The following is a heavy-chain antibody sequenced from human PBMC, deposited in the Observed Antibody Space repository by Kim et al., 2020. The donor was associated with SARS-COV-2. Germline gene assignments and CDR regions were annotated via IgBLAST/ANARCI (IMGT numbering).Heavy chain of an antibody. D-gene: IGHD2-2*01. CDR3: TTPHGLGVPAAILPDY. CDR1: GFTFSNAW. J-gene: IGHJ4*02. V-gene: IGHV3-15*01. Sequence: GGSLRLSCAASGFTFSNAWMSWVRQAPGKGLEWVGRIKSKTDGGTTDYAAPVKGRFTISRDDSKNTLYLQMNSLKTEDTAVYYCTTPHGLGVPAAILPDYWGQGTLVTVSS. CDR2: IKSKTDGGTT.